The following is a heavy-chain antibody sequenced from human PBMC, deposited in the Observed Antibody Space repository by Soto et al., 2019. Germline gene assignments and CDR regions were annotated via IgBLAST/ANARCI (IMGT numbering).Heavy chain of an antibody. J-gene: IGHJ4*02. CDR2: ISYDGNNK. CDR3: AKDCGDCGGDCPSFDY. CDR1: GFTFSSYG. V-gene: IGHV3-30*18. D-gene: IGHD2-21*02. Sequence: QVQLVESGGGVVQPGRSLRLSCAASGFTFSSYGMHWVRQAPGKGLEWVAVISYDGNNKYYTDSVKGRFTISRDNSKNTLYLQMNSLRAEDTAVYYCAKDCGDCGGDCPSFDYWGQGTLVTVSS.